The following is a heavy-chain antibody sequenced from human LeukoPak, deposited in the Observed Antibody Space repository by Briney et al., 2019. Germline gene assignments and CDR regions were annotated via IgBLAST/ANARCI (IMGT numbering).Heavy chain of an antibody. V-gene: IGHV3-33*08. Sequence: GGSLRLSCAASGFTFSSHTMNWVRRAPGKGLEWVAVIWYDGSNEHYADSVKGRFIISRDNSKNTLYLQMNSLSAEDTAVYYCAREVLDYFDTSGPVDYWGQGTLVTVSS. CDR1: GFTFSSHT. CDR2: IWYDGSNE. J-gene: IGHJ4*02. D-gene: IGHD3-22*01. CDR3: AREVLDYFDTSGPVDY.